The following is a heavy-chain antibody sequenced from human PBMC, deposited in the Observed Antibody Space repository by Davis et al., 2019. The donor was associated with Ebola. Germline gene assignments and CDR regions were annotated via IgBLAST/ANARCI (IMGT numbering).Heavy chain of an antibody. CDR1: GYSFTSYW. Sequence: GESLKISCKSSGYSFTSYWIGWVRQMPGKGLEWMGIIYPGDSDTRYSPSFQGQVTISVDKSFSTAYLQWSSLRSSDTAMYYCARVEGYTSSSGRPYYFDYWGQGTLVTVSS. D-gene: IGHD6-6*01. J-gene: IGHJ4*02. V-gene: IGHV5-51*01. CDR3: ARVEGYTSSSGRPYYFDY. CDR2: IYPGDSDT.